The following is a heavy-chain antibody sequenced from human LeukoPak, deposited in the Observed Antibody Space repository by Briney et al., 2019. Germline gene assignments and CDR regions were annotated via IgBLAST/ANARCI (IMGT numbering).Heavy chain of an antibody. CDR1: GYTLTELS. CDR2: FDPEDGET. Sequence: ASVKVSCKVSGYTLTELSMHWVRQAPGKGLERMGGFDPEDGETIYAQKFQGRVTMTEDTSTDTAYMELSSLRSEDTAVYYCATGFPNLPGIAVAGSGYGMDVWGQGTTVTVSS. D-gene: IGHD6-19*01. CDR3: ATGFPNLPGIAVAGSGYGMDV. V-gene: IGHV1-24*01. J-gene: IGHJ6*02.